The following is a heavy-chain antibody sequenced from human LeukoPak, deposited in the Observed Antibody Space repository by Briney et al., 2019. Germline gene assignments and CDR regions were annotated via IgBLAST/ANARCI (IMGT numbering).Heavy chain of an antibody. V-gene: IGHV1-18*01. D-gene: IGHD3-10*01. CDR2: ISAYNGNT. CDR1: GYTFTSYG. Sequence: GASVKVSCKASGYTFTSYGISWVRQAPGQGLEWMGWISAYNGNTNYAQKLQGRVTMTTDASTSTAYMELRSLRSDDTAVYYCARVWFGESPRGVFDYWGQGTLVTVSS. CDR3: ARVWFGESPRGVFDY. J-gene: IGHJ4*02.